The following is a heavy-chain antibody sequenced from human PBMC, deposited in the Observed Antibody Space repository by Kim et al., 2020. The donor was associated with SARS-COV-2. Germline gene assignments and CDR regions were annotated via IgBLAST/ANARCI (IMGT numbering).Heavy chain of an antibody. D-gene: IGHD4-17*01. CDR3: TTSYGDWGRDY. CDR2: IKSKTDGGTT. J-gene: IGHJ4*02. Sequence: GGSLRLSCAASGFTFSNAWMSWVRQAPGKGLEWVGCIKSKTDGGTTDYAAPVKGRFTISRDDSKNTMYMQMNSLKTEDTAVKSCTTSYGDWGRDYWGPGT. V-gene: IGHV3-15*01. CDR1: GFTFSNAW.